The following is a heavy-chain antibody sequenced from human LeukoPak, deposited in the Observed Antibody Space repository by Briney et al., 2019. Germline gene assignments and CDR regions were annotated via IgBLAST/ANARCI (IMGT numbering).Heavy chain of an antibody. J-gene: IGHJ4*02. V-gene: IGHV3-23*01. D-gene: IGHD2-2*01. CDR3: AKTPCSSTSCYSDY. Sequence: GGSLRLSCAASGFTFSSYAMSWVRQAPGKGLEWVSAISGSGGSTYYADSVKGRFTISRDNSKNTLYLQMNSLRAEDTAVYYCAKTPCSSTSCYSDYWGQGTLVTVSS. CDR1: GFTFSSYA. CDR2: ISGSGGST.